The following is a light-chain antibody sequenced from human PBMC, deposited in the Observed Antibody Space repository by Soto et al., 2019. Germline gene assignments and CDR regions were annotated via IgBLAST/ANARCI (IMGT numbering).Light chain of an antibody. V-gene: IGKV1-39*01. J-gene: IGKJ1*01. CDR1: QSITNY. Sequence: DLQMTQSPSALSASVGDRVTITCRASQSITNYLNWYQHKPGQAPNLLIYAASTLQAGVPSRFRGSGSGTDFTLTISSLQPEDFATYFCQQYYSYPRTFGQGTKVEIK. CDR2: AAS. CDR3: QQYYSYPRT.